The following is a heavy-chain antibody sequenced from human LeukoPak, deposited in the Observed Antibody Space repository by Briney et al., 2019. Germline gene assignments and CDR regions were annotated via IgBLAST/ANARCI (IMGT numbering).Heavy chain of an antibody. V-gene: IGHV4-39*01. CDR1: GGSISTDSYY. CDR3: ARYSSRPSNWFDP. D-gene: IGHD6-19*01. CDR2: IYYPTST. Sequence: KSSETLSLTCTVSGGSISTDSYYWVWIRQPPGKGLERVTTIYYPTSTNYNPSLKSRVTISIDTSKKQFSLKLSSVTATDTAVYYSARYSSRPSNWFDPWGQGSLVTVSS. J-gene: IGHJ5*02.